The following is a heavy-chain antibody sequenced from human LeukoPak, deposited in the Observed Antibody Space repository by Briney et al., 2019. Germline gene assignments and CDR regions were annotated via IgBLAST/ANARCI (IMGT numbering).Heavy chain of an antibody. J-gene: IGHJ3*02. CDR1: GFTFSSYS. CDR2: ISSSSSTI. D-gene: IGHD3-3*01. V-gene: IGHV3-48*01. Sequence: QPGGSLRLSCAASGFTFSSYSMNWVRKAPGKGLEWVSYISSSSSTIYYADSVKGRFTISRDNAKNSLYLQMNSLRAEDTAVYYCARDGGQYYDFWSGYPRNDAFDIWGQGTMVTVSS. CDR3: ARDGGQYYDFWSGYPRNDAFDI.